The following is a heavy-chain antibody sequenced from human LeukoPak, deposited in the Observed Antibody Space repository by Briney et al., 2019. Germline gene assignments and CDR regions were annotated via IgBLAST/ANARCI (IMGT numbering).Heavy chain of an antibody. V-gene: IGHV3-23*01. CDR3: AKDGYSSGWTN. J-gene: IGHJ4*02. CDR1: GFTFSSYA. Sequence: GGSLRLSCAASGFTFSSYAMSWVRQAPGKGLEWVSAISGSGGSTYYADSVKGRFTISRDNSKKTLYLQMNSLRAEDTAVYYCAKDGYSSGWTNWGQGTLVTVSS. D-gene: IGHD6-19*01. CDR2: ISGSGGST.